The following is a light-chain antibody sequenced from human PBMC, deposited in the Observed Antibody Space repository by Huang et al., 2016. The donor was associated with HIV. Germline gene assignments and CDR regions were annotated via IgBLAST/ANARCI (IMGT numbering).Light chain of an antibody. V-gene: IGKV3-20*01. Sequence: EIVLTQSPGTLSLSPGEGATVSCTARENISSDFLAWYQQKPGQAPRLLIYGATRRAAGIPDRFSGRGAGRDFTLTITRLESEDSAMYHCQQYGSSPLTFGGGTKVEI. CDR3: QQYGSSPLT. J-gene: IGKJ4*01. CDR2: GAT. CDR1: ENISSDF.